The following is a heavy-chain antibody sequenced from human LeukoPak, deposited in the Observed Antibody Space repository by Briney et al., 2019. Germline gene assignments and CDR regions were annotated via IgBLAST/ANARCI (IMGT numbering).Heavy chain of an antibody. CDR2: INHSGST. D-gene: IGHD6-13*01. CDR3: ARASIAAAGYFDY. Sequence: SETLSLTCAVYGGSFSGYYWSWIRQPPGKGLEWIGEINHSGSTNYNPSLKSRVTISVDTSKNQFSLKLSSVTAADTAVYYCARASIAAAGYFDYWGQGTLVTVSS. J-gene: IGHJ4*02. V-gene: IGHV4-34*01. CDR1: GGSFSGYY.